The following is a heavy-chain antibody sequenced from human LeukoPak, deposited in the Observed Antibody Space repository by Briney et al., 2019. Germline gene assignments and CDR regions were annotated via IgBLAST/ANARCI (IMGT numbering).Heavy chain of an antibody. CDR1: GVPFRGFF. CDR2: VSHSGSS. Sequence: SETLSLTCAVYGVPFRGFFWSWLRQAPGKGLEWIGEVSHSGSSNYNPSLKSRINISLDTSKSQFSLRLTSVTAADTAVYYCARGIFYGGRNQYIWLDLWGQGTLVTVSS. D-gene: IGHD4-23*01. V-gene: IGHV4-34*01. CDR3: ARGIFYGGRNQYIWLDL. J-gene: IGHJ5*02.